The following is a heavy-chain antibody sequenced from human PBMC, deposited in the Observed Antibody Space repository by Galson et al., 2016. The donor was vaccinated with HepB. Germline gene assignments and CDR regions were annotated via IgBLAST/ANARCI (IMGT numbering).Heavy chain of an antibody. CDR1: GFTFNTFS. V-gene: IGHV3-23*01. D-gene: IGHD4-17*01. CDR3: AKDHHDYGDSWYFGL. Sequence: SLRLSCAASGFTFNTFSMNWVRQAPGKGLEWVSSITRSGGDTYYADSVKGRFTISRDNSKNTLYLQMNSLRPEDTALYYCAKDHHDYGDSWYFGLWGRGTLVTVSS. J-gene: IGHJ2*01. CDR2: ITRSGGDT.